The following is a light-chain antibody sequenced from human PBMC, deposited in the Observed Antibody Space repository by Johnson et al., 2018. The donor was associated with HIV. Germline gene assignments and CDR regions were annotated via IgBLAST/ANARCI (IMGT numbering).Light chain of an antibody. CDR2: ENN. CDR1: SSNIGNNY. J-gene: IGLJ1*01. Sequence: QSVFTQPPSVSAAPGQKVTISCSGSSSNIGNNYVSWYQQLPGTAPKLLIYENNKRPSGIPDRFSGSKSGTSATLGITGLQTGDEADYCCATWDSSLSTYVFGTGTKVTVL. CDR3: ATWDSSLSTYV. V-gene: IGLV1-51*02.